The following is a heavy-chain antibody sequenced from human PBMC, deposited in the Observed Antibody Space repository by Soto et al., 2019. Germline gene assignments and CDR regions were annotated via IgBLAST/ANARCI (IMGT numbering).Heavy chain of an antibody. V-gene: IGHV1-69*13. CDR2: IIPIFGTA. D-gene: IGHD6-19*01. Sequence: SVKVSCKASGGTFSSYAISWVRQAPGQGVEWMGGIIPIFGTANYAQKFQGRVTITADESTSTAYMELSSLRSEDTAVYYFARGTRETQWLACFWGQGTLVTVSS. CDR1: GGTFSSYA. J-gene: IGHJ4*02. CDR3: ARGTRETQWLACF.